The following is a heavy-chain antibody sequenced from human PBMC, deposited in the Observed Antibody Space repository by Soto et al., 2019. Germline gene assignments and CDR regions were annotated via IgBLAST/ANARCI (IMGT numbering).Heavy chain of an antibody. Sequence: PSETPSLTCTVSGGSISSSSYYWGWIRQPPGKGLEWIGSIYYSGSTYYNPSLKSRVTISVDTSKNQFSLKLSSVTAADTAVYYCARQVDTAMVFDYWGQGTLVTVS. J-gene: IGHJ4*02. V-gene: IGHV4-39*01. CDR2: IYYSGST. CDR1: GGSISSSSYY. D-gene: IGHD5-18*01. CDR3: ARQVDTAMVFDY.